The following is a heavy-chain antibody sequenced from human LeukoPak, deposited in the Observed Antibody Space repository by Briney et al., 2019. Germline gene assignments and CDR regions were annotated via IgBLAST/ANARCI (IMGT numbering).Heavy chain of an antibody. J-gene: IGHJ4*02. CDR2: ISWNSGSI. CDR1: GFTFDDYA. D-gene: IGHD5-18*01. CDR3: AKDIPTSDTAMV. Sequence: PGGSLRLSCAASGFTFDDYAMHWVRQAPGKGLEWVSGISWNSGSIGYADSVKGRFTISRDNAKNSLYLQMNSLRAEDTALYYCAKDIPTSDTAMVWGQGTLVTVSS. V-gene: IGHV3-9*01.